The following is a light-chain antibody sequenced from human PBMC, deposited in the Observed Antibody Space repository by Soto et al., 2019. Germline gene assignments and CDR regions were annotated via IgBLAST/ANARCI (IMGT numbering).Light chain of an antibody. CDR2: WAS. Sequence: DIVMTQSPDSLAVSLGGRATINCESSQSILYSSNNQNCLAWYQQKPGQPPKLLIYWASTRESGVLDRFSGSGSVTDFTLSISSLQAEDVAVYYCQQYCATPWTFGLGTKVEIK. CDR1: QSILYSSNNQNC. J-gene: IGKJ1*01. V-gene: IGKV4-1*01. CDR3: QQYCATPWT.